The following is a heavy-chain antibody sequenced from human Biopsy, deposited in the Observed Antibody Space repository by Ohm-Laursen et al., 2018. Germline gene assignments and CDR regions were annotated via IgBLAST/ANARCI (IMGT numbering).Heavy chain of an antibody. CDR1: EGTFSNYG. D-gene: IGHD3-9*01. CDR3: ATKLTGYFHH. J-gene: IGHJ1*01. Sequence: VKISCKAPEGTFSNYGVNWVRQAPGQGLEWLGENIPILGTGNYAHQFQDRVTVVADTSTSTATMELRSLRSDDTAVYYCATKLTGYFHHWGQGTLVIVSS. V-gene: IGHV1-69*13. CDR2: NIPILGTG.